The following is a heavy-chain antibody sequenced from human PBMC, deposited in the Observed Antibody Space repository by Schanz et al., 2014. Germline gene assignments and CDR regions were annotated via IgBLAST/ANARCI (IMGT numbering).Heavy chain of an antibody. J-gene: IGHJ4*02. D-gene: IGHD6-13*01. V-gene: IGHV1-69*04. CDR2: IIPILDKT. CDR3: ARDGEAAAGCDY. Sequence: QVQLVQSAPEVKKPGASVKVSCKASGGTFSSSTLTWVRQAPGQGLEWMGRIIPILDKTNYAQKFQGRVTMTADKSTSTVYMEVSGLRSEDTAVYYCARDGEAAAGCDYWGQGTLXTVSS. CDR1: GGTFSSST.